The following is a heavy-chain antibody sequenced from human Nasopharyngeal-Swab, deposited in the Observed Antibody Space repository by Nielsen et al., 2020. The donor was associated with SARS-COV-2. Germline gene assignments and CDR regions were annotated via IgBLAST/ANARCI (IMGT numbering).Heavy chain of an antibody. CDR2: IYYSGET. V-gene: IGHV4-59*12. CDR1: GDSITASY. CDR3: ARDHSYYDSNGYYFDY. J-gene: IGHJ4*02. Sequence: SETLSLTCTVSGDSITASYWSWIRQPPGKGLEWIGYIYYSGETNYNPSLKSRLTMSLDMSKNQITLNLRSVTAADTAVYYCARDHSYYDSNGYYFDYWGLGTLVTVSS. D-gene: IGHD3-22*01.